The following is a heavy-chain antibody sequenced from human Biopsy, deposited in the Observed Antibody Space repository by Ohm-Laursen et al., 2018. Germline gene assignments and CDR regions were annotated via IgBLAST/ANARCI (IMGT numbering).Heavy chain of an antibody. CDR1: GYTFTGYS. CDR2: IDPNSGRA. CDR3: ARASAYGVFDI. D-gene: IGHD4/OR15-4a*01. J-gene: IGHJ3*02. Sequence: ASVKVSCKTSGYTFTGYSCHWVRQAPGQRLEWVGWIDPNSGRANYAQKFQGRITMTTDTSIITAYLEVSSLTSDDAAVYFCARASAYGVFDIWGQGTTVTVSS. V-gene: IGHV1-2*02.